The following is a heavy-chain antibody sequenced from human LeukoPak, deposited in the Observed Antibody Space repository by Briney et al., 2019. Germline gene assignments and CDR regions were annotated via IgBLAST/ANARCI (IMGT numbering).Heavy chain of an antibody. CDR3: VREYSRSVVAGSRPDL. V-gene: IGHV4-39*02. CDR1: GGSISSSSYY. D-gene: IGHD2-21*01. CDR2: MYYRGTT. Sequence: SETLALTCSVSGGSISSSSYYWGWIHQSPGKGLEWIGSMYYRGTTYDNSSLKSRVTLSIDTSKNQFSLKLTSVTAADTGVYYCVREYSRSVVAGSRPDLWGQGLLVTVS. J-gene: IGHJ4*02.